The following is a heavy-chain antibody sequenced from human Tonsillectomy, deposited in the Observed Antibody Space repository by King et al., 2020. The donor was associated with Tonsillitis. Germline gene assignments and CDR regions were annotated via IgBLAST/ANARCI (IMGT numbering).Heavy chain of an antibody. J-gene: IGHJ1*01. D-gene: IGHD3-10*01. Sequence: VQLVESGAEVKKPGSSVKVSCTASGGTFSSYAISWVRQAPGQGLEWMGRIIPILGIANYAQKFQGRVTITADKSTSTAYMELSSLRSEDTAVYYCAAEYYYGSGSPWQYFQHWGQGTLVTVSS. CDR2: IIPILGIA. CDR3: AAEYYYGSGSPWQYFQH. CDR1: GGTFSSYA. V-gene: IGHV1-69*09.